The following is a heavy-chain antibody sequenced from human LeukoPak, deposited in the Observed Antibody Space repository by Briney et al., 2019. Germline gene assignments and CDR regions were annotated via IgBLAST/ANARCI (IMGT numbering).Heavy chain of an antibody. V-gene: IGHV4-28*01. CDR1: GYSISSSNW. D-gene: IGHD2-15*01. Sequence: SDTLSLTCAVSGYSISSSNWWGWIRQPPGKGLEWIGYIYYSGSTYYKASLKSRVTLSVDTSKNQFSLKLSSVTAADTAVYYCASTSVVVVAATYYYYYGMDVWGQGTTVTVSS. CDR3: ASTSVVVVAATYYYYYGMDV. J-gene: IGHJ6*02. CDR2: IYYSGST.